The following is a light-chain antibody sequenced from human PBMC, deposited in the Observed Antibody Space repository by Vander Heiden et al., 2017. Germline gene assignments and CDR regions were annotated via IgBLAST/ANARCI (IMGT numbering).Light chain of an antibody. CDR3: QSYDSSLSGSV. Sequence: QSVLTQPPSVSGPPGQRVTISCTGSSSNIGAGYDVHWYQRLPGTAPKLLIYANTNRPSGVPDRFSGSKSGTSASLAITGLQAEDEADYYCQSYDSSLSGSVFGGGTKLTVL. CDR2: ANT. J-gene: IGLJ3*02. V-gene: IGLV1-40*01. CDR1: SSNIGAGYD.